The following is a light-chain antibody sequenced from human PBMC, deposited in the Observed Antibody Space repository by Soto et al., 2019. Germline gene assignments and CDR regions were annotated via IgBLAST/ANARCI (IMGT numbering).Light chain of an antibody. Sequence: EIVMTQSPATLSVSPGERATLSCRASQSVNTNLAWYQLKPGQAPRLLIFGASTRATGIPARFSGSGSGTEFTLTISSLQSEDFAVYYCQQYNNWPPYTFGQGTRLEIK. J-gene: IGKJ2*01. V-gene: IGKV3-15*01. CDR1: QSVNTN. CDR3: QQYNNWPPYT. CDR2: GAS.